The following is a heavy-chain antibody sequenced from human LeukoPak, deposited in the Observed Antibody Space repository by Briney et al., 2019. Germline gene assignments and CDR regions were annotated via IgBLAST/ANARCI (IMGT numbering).Heavy chain of an antibody. CDR3: ARDHRRLVVAATQYYFDY. Sequence: GGSLRLSCAASGFTFSSYSMNWVRQAPGKGLEWVSSISSSSSYIYYADSVKGRFTISRDNAKNSLYLQMNSLRAEDTAVYYCARDHRRLVVAATQYYFDYWGQGTLVTVSS. CDR2: ISSSSSYI. J-gene: IGHJ4*02. CDR1: GFTFSSYS. V-gene: IGHV3-21*01. D-gene: IGHD2-15*01.